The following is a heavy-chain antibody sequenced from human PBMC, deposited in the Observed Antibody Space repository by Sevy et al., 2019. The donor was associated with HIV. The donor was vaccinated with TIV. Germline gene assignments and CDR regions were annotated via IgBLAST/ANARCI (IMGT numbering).Heavy chain of an antibody. CDR2: VYYTGGT. V-gene: IGHV4-59*08. Sequence: SETLSLTCTVSGGSINSDHWNWIRQPPGKGLEWIGYVYYTGGTNYNPSLKNRVTISLDRTKNQFSLKLTSVTAADTAVSYCARRNDFDIWGQGTMVTVSS. CDR3: ARRNDFDI. CDR1: GGSINSDH. J-gene: IGHJ3*02.